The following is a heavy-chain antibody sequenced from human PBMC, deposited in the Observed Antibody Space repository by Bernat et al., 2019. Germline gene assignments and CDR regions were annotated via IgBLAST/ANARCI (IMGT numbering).Heavy chain of an antibody. Sequence: EVQLVESGGGLVKPGGSLRLSCAASGFTFSSYSMNWVRQAPGKGLEWVGRTRNKANSYTTEYAASVKGRFTISRDDSKNSLYLQMNSLKTEDTAVYYCARATGTGPDYYYYMDVWGKGTTVTVSS. CDR1: GFTFSSYS. V-gene: IGHV3-72*01. CDR3: ARATGTGPDYYYYMDV. CDR2: TRNKANSYTT. D-gene: IGHD1-1*01. J-gene: IGHJ6*03.